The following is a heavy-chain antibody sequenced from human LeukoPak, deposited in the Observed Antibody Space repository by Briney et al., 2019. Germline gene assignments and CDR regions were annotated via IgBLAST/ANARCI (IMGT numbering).Heavy chain of an antibody. V-gene: IGHV3-23*01. J-gene: IGHJ3*02. CDR2: ISGSGGST. CDR1: GFTISNYA. CDR3: AAPSKYSNSFYAFDI. D-gene: IGHD6-6*01. Sequence: GGTLRLYCAASGFTISNYAMRWVGQAPGKGREWVSTISGSGGSTYYADSVKGRFTISRDNSKNTLYLQMNSLRVEDTAVYYCAAPSKYSNSFYAFDIWGQGTMVTVSS.